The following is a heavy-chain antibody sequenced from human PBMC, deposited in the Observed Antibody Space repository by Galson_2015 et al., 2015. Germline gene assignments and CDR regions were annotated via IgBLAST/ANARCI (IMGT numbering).Heavy chain of an antibody. CDR2: ISTGGSTV. CDR3: ASAGPPGIPVPAAILDY. D-gene: IGHD2-2*01. CDR1: GFTFSDFY. J-gene: IGHJ4*02. V-gene: IGHV3-11*01. Sequence: SLRLSCAASGFTFSDFYMRWIRQTPGKGLECVSYISTGGSTVYYADSVKGRFTISRDNSRSALFLQMDNLRAEDTAVYYCASAGPPGIPVPAAILDYWGQGALVTVSS.